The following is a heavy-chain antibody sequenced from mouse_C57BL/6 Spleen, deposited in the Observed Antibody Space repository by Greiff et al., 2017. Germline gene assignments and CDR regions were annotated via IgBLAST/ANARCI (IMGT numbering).Heavy chain of an antibody. CDR1: GYTFTSYG. CDR3: ARSANDGYYFDY. J-gene: IGHJ2*01. V-gene: IGHV1-81*01. CDR2: IYPRSGNT. Sequence: QVQLQQSGAELARPGASVKLSCKASGYTFTSYGISWVKQRTGQGLEWIGEIYPRSGNTYYNEKFKGKATLTADKSSSTAYMELRSLTSEDSAVYFCARSANDGYYFDYWGQGTTLTVSS. D-gene: IGHD2-3*01.